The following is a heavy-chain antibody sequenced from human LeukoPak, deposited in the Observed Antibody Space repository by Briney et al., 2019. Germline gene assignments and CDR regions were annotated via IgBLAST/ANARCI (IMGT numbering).Heavy chain of an antibody. CDR3: TTCAVVGATITYYYYGMDV. CDR1: GFTFSIAW. D-gene: IGHD1-26*01. V-gene: IGHV3-15*01. J-gene: IGHJ6*02. Sequence: PGGSLRLSCAASGFTFSIAWMSWVRRAPGKGLEWVGCIKSKTDGGTTDYAAPVKGRFTISRDDSKNTLYLQMNSLKTEDTAVYYCTTCAVVGATITYYYYGMDVWGQGTTVTVSS. CDR2: IKSKTDGGTT.